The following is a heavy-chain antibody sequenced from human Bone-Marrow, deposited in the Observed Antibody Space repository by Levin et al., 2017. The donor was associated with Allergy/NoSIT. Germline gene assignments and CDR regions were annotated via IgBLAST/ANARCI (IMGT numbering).Heavy chain of an antibody. Sequence: SGGSLRLSCAASGFTFSGYDMHWVRQATGKGLEWVSAIIAAGDTYYSDSVKGRFTTSREDAQDAIYLQMDSLRGGATAVYYCARYCSNSPCPHYGYFYGLDVWGQGTPVTVSS. J-gene: IGHJ6*02. CDR3: ARYCSNSPCPHYGYFYGLDV. CDR1: GFTFSGYD. CDR2: IIAAGDT. V-gene: IGHV3-13*01. D-gene: IGHD2-2*01.